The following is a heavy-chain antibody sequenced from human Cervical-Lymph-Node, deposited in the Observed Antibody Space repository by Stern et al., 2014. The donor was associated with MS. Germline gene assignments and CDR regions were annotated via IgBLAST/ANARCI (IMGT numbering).Heavy chain of an antibody. J-gene: IGHJ3*01. Sequence: VQLVESGAEVKKPGASVKVSCKASGYTFSTHDINWVRQAPGQGLEWMGWMNPDGGTTGYGQMFQGRVTMTRDLSTDTAYMELSRLTSKDTAIYYWARGGLYERGGYYDSLDFWGHGTMVTVSS. CDR3: ARGGLYERGGYYDSLDF. D-gene: IGHD3-22*01. V-gene: IGHV1-8*01. CDR1: GYTFSTHD. CDR2: MNPDGGTT.